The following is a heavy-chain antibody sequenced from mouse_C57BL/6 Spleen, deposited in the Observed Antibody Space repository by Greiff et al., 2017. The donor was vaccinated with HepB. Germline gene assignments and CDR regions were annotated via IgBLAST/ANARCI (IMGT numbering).Heavy chain of an antibody. CDR2: ISDGGSYT. J-gene: IGHJ2*01. V-gene: IGHV5-4*01. CDR1: GFTFSSYA. CDR3: ARDGGSSALDY. Sequence: EVMLVESGGGLVKPGGSLKLSCAASGFTFSSYAMSWVRQTPEKRLEWVATISDGGSYTYYPDNVKGRFTISRDNAKNNLYLQMSHLKSEDTAMYYCARDGGSSALDYWGQGTTLTVSS. D-gene: IGHD3-2*02.